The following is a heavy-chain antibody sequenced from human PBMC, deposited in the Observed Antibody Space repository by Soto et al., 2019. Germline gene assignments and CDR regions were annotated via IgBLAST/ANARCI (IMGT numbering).Heavy chain of an antibody. Sequence: GGSLRLSCAASGFTFSSYAMSWVRQAPGKGLEWVSAISGSGGSTYYADSVKGRFTISRDNSKNTLYLQMNSLRAEDTAVYYCARRYGSGSYYDYYYYMDVWGKGTTVTVSS. V-gene: IGHV3-23*01. CDR1: GFTFSSYA. D-gene: IGHD3-10*01. CDR2: ISGSGGST. CDR3: ARRYGSGSYYDYYYYMDV. J-gene: IGHJ6*03.